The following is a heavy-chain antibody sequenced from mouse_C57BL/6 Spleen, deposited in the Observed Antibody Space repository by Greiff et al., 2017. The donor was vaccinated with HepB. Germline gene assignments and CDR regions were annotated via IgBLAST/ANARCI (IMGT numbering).Heavy chain of an antibody. D-gene: IGHD2-3*01. J-gene: IGHJ2*01. CDR2: ISSGGSYT. CDR1: GFTFSSYG. CDR3: AREGDGYYDY. V-gene: IGHV5-6*01. Sequence: EVQLVESGGDLVKPGGSLKLSCAASGFTFSSYGMSWVRQTPDKRLEWVATISSGGSYTYYPDSVKGRFTISRDNAKNTLYLQMSSLKSEDTAMYYCAREGDGYYDYWGQGTTLTVSS.